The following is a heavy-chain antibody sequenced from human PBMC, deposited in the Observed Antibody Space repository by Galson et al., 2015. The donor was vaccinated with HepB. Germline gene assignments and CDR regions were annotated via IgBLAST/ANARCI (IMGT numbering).Heavy chain of an antibody. J-gene: IGHJ4*02. D-gene: IGHD6-19*01. CDR2: IKVDGSEK. V-gene: IGHV3-7*01. CDR1: GFIFSSYW. Sequence: SLRLSCAASGFIFSSYWMTWVRQAPGKGLEWVANIKVDGSEKHYVDSVKGRFTISRDNAKNSLYLQMNSLRAEDTAVYYCARGREWLVGGQGTLVAVSS. CDR3: ARGREWLV.